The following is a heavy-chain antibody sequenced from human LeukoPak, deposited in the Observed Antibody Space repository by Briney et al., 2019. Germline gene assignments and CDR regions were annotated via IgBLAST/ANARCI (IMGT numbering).Heavy chain of an antibody. CDR1: GGSFSGYY. CDR2: INHSGST. CDR3: ARVVILYSSSWYYFDY. V-gene: IGHV4-34*01. Sequence: SETLSLTCAVYGGSFSGYYWSWIRQPPGKGLEWSGEINHSGSTNYNPSLKSRVTISVDTSKNQFSLKLSSVTAADTAVYYCARVVILYSSSWYYFDYWGQGTLVTVSS. J-gene: IGHJ4*02. D-gene: IGHD6-13*01.